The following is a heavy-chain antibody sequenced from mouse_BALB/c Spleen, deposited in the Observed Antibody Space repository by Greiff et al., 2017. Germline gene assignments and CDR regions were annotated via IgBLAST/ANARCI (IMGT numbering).Heavy chain of an antibody. J-gene: IGHJ4*01. CDR2: IYPGDGDT. CDR3: AKSPQRAMDY. V-gene: IGHV1-87*01. CDR1: GYTFTSYW. Sequence: QVQLQQSGAELARPGASVKLSCKASGYTFTSYWMQWVKQRPGQGLEWIGAIYPGDGDTRYTQKFKGKATLTADKSSSTAYMQLSSLASEDSAVYCCAKSPQRAMDYWGQGTSVTVSS.